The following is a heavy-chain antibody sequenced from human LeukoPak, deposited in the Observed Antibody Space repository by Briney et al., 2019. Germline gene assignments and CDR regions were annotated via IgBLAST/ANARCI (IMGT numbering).Heavy chain of an antibody. J-gene: IGHJ4*02. Sequence: PGGSLRLSCAASGFTFTSYAMNWVRQAPGKGLEWVSSISSSGRDINYADSVKGRFTISRDNAWNSLYLQMNSLRAEDTAVYYCARDSDSSGHYYMDYFDYWGQGALVTVSS. CDR3: ARDSDSSGHYYMDYFDY. D-gene: IGHD3-22*01. CDR1: GFTFTSYA. V-gene: IGHV3-21*01. CDR2: ISSSGRDI.